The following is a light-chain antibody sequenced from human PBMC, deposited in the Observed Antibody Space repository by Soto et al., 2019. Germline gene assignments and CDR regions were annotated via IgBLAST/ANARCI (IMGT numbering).Light chain of an antibody. Sequence: EIVMTQSPATLSVSPGERATLSCRASQSVGRNLAWYQQKPGQSPRLLVYGASTRATGITARFSGSGSGTEFTLTISSLQSEDFAVYYCQQYNDWPPWTFGQGTRWIS. CDR3: QQYNDWPPWT. CDR2: GAS. J-gene: IGKJ1*01. CDR1: QSVGRN. V-gene: IGKV3-15*01.